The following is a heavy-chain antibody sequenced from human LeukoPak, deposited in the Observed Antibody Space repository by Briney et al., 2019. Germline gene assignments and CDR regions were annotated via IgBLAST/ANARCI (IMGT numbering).Heavy chain of an antibody. CDR3: ARVEGGDSLAYYFDY. J-gene: IGHJ4*02. D-gene: IGHD4-17*01. CDR2: ISYIGSNK. V-gene: IGHV3-30*03. Sequence: GGSLRLSCAASRFSFNSYVMSWVRQAPGKGLEWVAVISYIGSNKFYADSVRGRFTISRDNSKNTLFLQMNSLRVEDTAVYYCARVEGGDSLAYYFDYWGQGALVTVSS. CDR1: RFSFNSYV.